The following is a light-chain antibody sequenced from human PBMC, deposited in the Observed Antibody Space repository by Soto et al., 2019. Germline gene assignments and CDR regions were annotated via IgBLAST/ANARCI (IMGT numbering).Light chain of an antibody. V-gene: IGLV2-14*01. CDR3: SSYTSSRTVV. CDR1: SSDVGGYNY. CDR2: EVS. J-gene: IGLJ2*01. Sequence: QSALTQPASVSGSPGQSITISCTGTSSDVGGYNYVSWYQQHPGKAPKLMIYEVSNRPSGVSNRFPGSKSGNTASLTISGLQAEDEADYYCSSYTSSRTVVFGGGTKLTVL.